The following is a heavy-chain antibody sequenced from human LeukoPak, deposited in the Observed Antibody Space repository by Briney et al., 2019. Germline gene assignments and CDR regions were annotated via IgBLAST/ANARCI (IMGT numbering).Heavy chain of an antibody. CDR2: INQIRST. CDR3: ARAKTRNRPRYCSGGSCPPYYFDY. CDR1: GGSFSGYY. Sequence: ETLSLTCAVSGGSFSGYYWSWIRPPLGKGLEWIGEINQIRSTNYNPSLKSRVTISVATSMNQFSLKLSSVTATDTAVYYCARAKTRNRPRYCSGGSCPPYYFDYWGQGTLVTVSS. J-gene: IGHJ4*02. V-gene: IGHV4-34*01. D-gene: IGHD2-15*01.